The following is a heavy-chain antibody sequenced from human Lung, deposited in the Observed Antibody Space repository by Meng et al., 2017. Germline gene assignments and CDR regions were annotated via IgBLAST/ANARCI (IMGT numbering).Heavy chain of an antibody. CDR2: IDPNNDHT. V-gene: IGHV1-2*06. Sequence: VQSGPEVKKPGASVTLSCKPSGYTFAAYWIHWLRQAPGQGLEWMGRIDPNNDHTQYAQNFQGRVTMTSDTSISTVYMELNGLRSDDTAVYYCARDEDISAAGKLFGDYWGQGTLVTVSS. CDR1: GYTFAAYW. D-gene: IGHD6-13*01. CDR3: ARDEDISAAGKLFGDY. J-gene: IGHJ4*02.